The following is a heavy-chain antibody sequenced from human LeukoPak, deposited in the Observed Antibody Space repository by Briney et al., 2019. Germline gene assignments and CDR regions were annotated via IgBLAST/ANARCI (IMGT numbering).Heavy chain of an antibody. D-gene: IGHD3-3*01. V-gene: IGHV1-46*01. CDR3: ARTIFGVVIEGRNSWFDP. Sequence: ASVKVSCKASGYSFSTHWMHWVRQAPGQGLEWMGIINPSGGFTSYAQKLQGRVTMTTDTSTSTAYMELRSLRSDDTAVYYCARTIFGVVIEGRNSWFDPWGQGTLVTVSS. CDR1: GYSFSTHW. J-gene: IGHJ5*02. CDR2: INPSGGFT.